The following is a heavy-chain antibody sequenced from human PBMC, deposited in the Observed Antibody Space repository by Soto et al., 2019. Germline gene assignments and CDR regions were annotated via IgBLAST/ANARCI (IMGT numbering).Heavy chain of an antibody. V-gene: IGHV4-59*01. D-gene: IGHD1-1*01. CDR1: GGSISRYY. CDR2: IYYSGST. CDR3: AADMEPTDPHNWVDP. Sequence: SETLSLTCTVSGGSISRYYWNWIRQPPRKGLEWIGYIYYSGSTNYNPSLKSRVTISVDTSKNQFPLKLSSVTAADTAVYYCAADMEPTDPHNWVDPWGQGTLVTVSS. J-gene: IGHJ5*02.